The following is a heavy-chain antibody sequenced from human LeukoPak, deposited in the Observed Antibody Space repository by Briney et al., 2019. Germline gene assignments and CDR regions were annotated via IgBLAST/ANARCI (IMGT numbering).Heavy chain of an antibody. J-gene: IGHJ4*02. CDR1: GFTFSSYS. CDR3: ARESPSQYGDYGDY. CDR2: ISSSSSYI. Sequence: PGGSLRLSCAASGFTFSSYSMNWVRQAPGKGLEWVSSISSSSSYIYYADSVKGRFTISRDNAKNSLYVQMNSLRAEDTAVYYCARESPSQYGDYGDYWGQGTLVTVSS. V-gene: IGHV3-21*01. D-gene: IGHD4-17*01.